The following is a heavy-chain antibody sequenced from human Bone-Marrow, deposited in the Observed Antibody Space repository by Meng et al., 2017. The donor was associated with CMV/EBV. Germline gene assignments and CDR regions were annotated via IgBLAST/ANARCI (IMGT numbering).Heavy chain of an antibody. Sequence: GESLKISCAASGFTVSSNYMSWVRQAPGKGLEWVSVIDSGGSTYYADSVKGRFTISRDNSKNTLYLQMNSLRAEDTAVYYCARGVKRSFFNYYYGMDVWGQGTTVTVSS. CDR1: GFTVSSNY. J-gene: IGHJ6*02. V-gene: IGHV3-53*01. CDR3: ARGVKRSFFNYYYGMDV. D-gene: IGHD3-3*01. CDR2: IDSGGST.